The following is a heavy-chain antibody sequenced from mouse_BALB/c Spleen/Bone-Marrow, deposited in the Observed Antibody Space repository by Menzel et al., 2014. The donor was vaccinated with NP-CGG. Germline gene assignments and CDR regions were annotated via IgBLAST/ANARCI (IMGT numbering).Heavy chain of an antibody. D-gene: IGHD2-12*01. J-gene: IGHJ3*01. CDR2: INPSTGYN. CDR3: APYSHEGVAD. Sequence: VKLVESGAELAKPGASVKMSCTASGYTFTSYWIHWVKQRPGQGLEWIGYINPSTGYNEYNQKFKDKATLTADKSSSTAYIQLSSLTSEDSAVYYCAPYSHEGVADWGQGTLVTVSA. V-gene: IGHV1-7*01. CDR1: GYTFTSYW.